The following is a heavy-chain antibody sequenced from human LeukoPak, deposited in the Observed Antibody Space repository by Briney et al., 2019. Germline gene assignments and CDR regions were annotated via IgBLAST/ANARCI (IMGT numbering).Heavy chain of an antibody. Sequence: GGSLRLSCAASGFTFSGSAMHWVRQASGKGLEWVSAITSSRTTYYADSVKGRFTISRDNSKNTLYLQMNSLRVEDTAVYYCAKAAGYCSGGSCYPNWFDPWGQGTLVTVSS. V-gene: IGHV3-23*01. CDR1: GFTFSGSA. D-gene: IGHD2-15*01. CDR3: AKAAGYCSGGSCYPNWFDP. CDR2: ITSSRTT. J-gene: IGHJ5*02.